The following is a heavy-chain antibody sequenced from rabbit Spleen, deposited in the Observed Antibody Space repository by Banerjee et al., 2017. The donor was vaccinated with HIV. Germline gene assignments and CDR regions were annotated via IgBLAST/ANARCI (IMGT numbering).Heavy chain of an antibody. Sequence: QSLEESGGDLVKPGASLTLTCTASGFSFSSSDYMCWVRQAPGKGLEWISCIAGSGSGFTYSATWAKGRFTCSKTSSPTVTLQMTSLTVADTATYFCARDTGSSFSSYGMDLWGPGPLVTVS. J-gene: IGHJ6*01. V-gene: IGHV1S40*01. D-gene: IGHD8-1*01. CDR3: ARDTGSSFSSYGMDL. CDR1: GFSFSSSDY. CDR2: IAGSGSGFT.